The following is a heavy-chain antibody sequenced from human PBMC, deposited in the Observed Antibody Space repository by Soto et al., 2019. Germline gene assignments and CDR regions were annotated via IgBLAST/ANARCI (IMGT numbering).Heavy chain of an antibody. J-gene: IGHJ4*02. CDR1: GFTFSGSA. V-gene: IGHV3-73*01. D-gene: IGHD3-22*01. Sequence: SLRLSCAASGFTFSGSAMHWVRQASGKGLEWVGRIRSQANSYATAYAASVKGRFTISRDDSKNTAYLQMNSLKTEDTAVYYCTMYYYDSSGYYYPFGYWGQGTLVTVSS. CDR2: IRSQANSYAT. CDR3: TMYYYDSSGYYYPFGY.